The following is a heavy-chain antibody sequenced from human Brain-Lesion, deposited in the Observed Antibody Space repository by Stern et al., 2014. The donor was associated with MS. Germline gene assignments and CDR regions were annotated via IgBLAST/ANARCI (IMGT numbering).Heavy chain of an antibody. CDR2: IYYSGTP. CDR3: ARHDGWLPHY. CDR1: GGSISRSTYY. Sequence: VQLEESGPGLVKPSETLSLTCSVSGGSISRSTYYWGWIRQPPGKGLEWIGSIYYSGTPSYNPHPKSRVTIDTSTNQFSLRLTPVTAADTAVYYCARHDGWLPHYWSQGTLVTVSS. D-gene: IGHD5-12*01. J-gene: IGHJ4*02. V-gene: IGHV4-39*01.